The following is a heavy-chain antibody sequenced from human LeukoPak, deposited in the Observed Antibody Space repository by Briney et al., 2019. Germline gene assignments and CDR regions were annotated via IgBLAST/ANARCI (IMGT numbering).Heavy chain of an antibody. D-gene: IGHD3-22*01. V-gene: IGHV3-23*01. CDR3: AKQDYYDSSGPFQH. Sequence: GGSLRLSCVASGFSFPNFAMTWVRQAPGERLEWVSAIRGSGDRTSYADSLKGRFTISRDKSKNTLYLQMNNLRAEDTAVYYCAKQDYYDSSGPFQHWGQGTLVTVSS. CDR1: GFSFPNFA. CDR2: IRGSGDRT. J-gene: IGHJ1*01.